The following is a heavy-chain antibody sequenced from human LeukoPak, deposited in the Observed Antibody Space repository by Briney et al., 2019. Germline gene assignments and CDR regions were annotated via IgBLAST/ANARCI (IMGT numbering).Heavy chain of an antibody. J-gene: IGHJ3*02. CDR1: GVTVSSNY. CDR2: ISSSSSYT. CDR3: ARAPKISDAFDI. V-gene: IGHV3-11*06. Sequence: PGGSLRLSCAASGVTVSSNYMNWVRQAPGKGLEWVSYISSSSSYTNYADSVKGRFTISRDNAKNSLYLQMNSLKAEDTAVYYCARAPKISDAFDIWGQGTMVTVSS.